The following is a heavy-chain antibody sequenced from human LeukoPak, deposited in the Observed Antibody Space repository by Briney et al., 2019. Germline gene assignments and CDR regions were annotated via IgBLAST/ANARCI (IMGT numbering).Heavy chain of an antibody. J-gene: IGHJ4*01. CDR3: ARHRYSGSDSQGFDY. CDR2: VYPRNSET. CDR1: GYTFTDYW. V-gene: IGHV5-51*01. D-gene: IGHD5-12*01. Sequence: GESLKSSFKGSGYTFTDYWIAWVRQMPGKGLEWMGIVYPRNSETRYSPSLQGQVTISADKSINTAYLQWSSLKASDTAMYFCARHRYSGSDSQGFDYWGHGVNVTVSS.